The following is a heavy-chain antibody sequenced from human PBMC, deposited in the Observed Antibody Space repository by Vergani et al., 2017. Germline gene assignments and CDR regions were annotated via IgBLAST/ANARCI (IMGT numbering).Heavy chain of an antibody. CDR1: GFTFSSYA. Sequence: EVQLVESGGGLVQPGGSLRLSCAASGFTFSSYAMSWVRQAPGKGLEWVANIKQDGSEKYYVDSVKGRFTISRDNAKNSLYLQMNSLRAEDTAVYYCARDPSRDGYNTGRGFDYWGQGTLVTVSS. CDR2: IKQDGSEK. J-gene: IGHJ4*02. D-gene: IGHD5-24*01. CDR3: ARDPSRDGYNTGRGFDY. V-gene: IGHV3-7*03.